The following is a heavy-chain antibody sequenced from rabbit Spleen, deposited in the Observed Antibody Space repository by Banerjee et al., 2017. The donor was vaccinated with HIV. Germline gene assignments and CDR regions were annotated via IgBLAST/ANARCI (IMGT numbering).Heavy chain of an antibody. CDR2: IDVGSSGVT. D-gene: IGHD2-1*01. CDR1: GIDFSSGYD. J-gene: IGHJ4*01. V-gene: IGHV1S45*01. CDR3: ARRKTGHADYDYNYVLNL. Sequence: QQQLEESGGGLVKPGGTLTLTCKASGIDFSSGYDICWVRQAPGKGLEWIACIDVGSSGVTTYASWAKGRFTISKTSSTTVTLQMTSLTAADTATYFCARRKTGHADYDYNYVLNLWGPGTLVTVS.